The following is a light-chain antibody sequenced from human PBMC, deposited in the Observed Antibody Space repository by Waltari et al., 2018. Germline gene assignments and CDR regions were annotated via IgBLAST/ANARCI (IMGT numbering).Light chain of an antibody. V-gene: IGKV1-39*01. J-gene: IGKJ2*01. CDR1: KSISSY. CDR3: QQRYSTPRT. Sequence: DIQMTQSPSSLSASVGDRVTITCRASKSISSYLNWYQQKPGKAPKLLIYAASSLQSGVPSRFSGSGSGTDFTLTISSLQPEDFATYYCQQRYSTPRTFGQGTKLEIK. CDR2: AAS.